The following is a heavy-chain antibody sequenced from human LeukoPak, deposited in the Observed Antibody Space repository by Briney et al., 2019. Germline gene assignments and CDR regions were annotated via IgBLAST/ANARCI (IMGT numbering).Heavy chain of an antibody. CDR2: ISSSGSTI. CDR3: ARDRWGTMPKY. V-gene: IGHV3-48*03. D-gene: IGHD2-2*01. Sequence: GGSLRLSCAASGFTFSIFEMNWVRQAPGKGLEWVSYISSSGSTIYYADSVTGRFTIFRDNTKNSLYLQMNSLRAEDTAVYYCARDRWGTMPKYWGQGTLATVSS. CDR1: GFTFSIFE. J-gene: IGHJ4*02.